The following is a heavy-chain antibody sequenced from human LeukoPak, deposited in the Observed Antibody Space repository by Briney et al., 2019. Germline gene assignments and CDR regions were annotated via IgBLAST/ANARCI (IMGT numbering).Heavy chain of an antibody. CDR1: GFTFSSYG. CDR3: AKDPVAGYYFDY. CDR2: ISYDGSNK. J-gene: IGHJ4*02. D-gene: IGHD6-19*01. V-gene: IGHV3-30*18. Sequence: PGGSLRLSCAASGFTFSSYGMHWVRQAPGKGLEWVAVISYDGSNKYYADSVKGRFTISRDNSKNTLYLQMNSLRAEDTAVYYCAKDPVAGYYFDYWGQGTLVTVSS.